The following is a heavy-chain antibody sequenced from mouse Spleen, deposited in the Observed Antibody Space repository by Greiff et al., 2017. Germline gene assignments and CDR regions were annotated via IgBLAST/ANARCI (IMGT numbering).Heavy chain of an antibody. CDR2: INPSNGGT. Sequence: QVQLQQPGTELVKPGASVKLSCKASGYTFTSYWMHWVKQRPGQGLEWIGNINPSNGGTNYNEKFKSKATLTVDKSSSTAYMQLSSLTSEDSAVYYCARVEGAARALFFMDYWGQGTSVTVSS. J-gene: IGHJ4*01. CDR1: GYTFTSYW. CDR3: ARVEGAARALFFMDY. V-gene: IGHV1-53*01. D-gene: IGHD3-1*01.